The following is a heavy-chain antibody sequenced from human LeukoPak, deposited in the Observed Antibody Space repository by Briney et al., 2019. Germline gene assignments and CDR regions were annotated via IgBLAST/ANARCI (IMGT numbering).Heavy chain of an antibody. Sequence: PGGSLRLSCAASGFTFSDYGMHWVRQAPGKGLEWVSVISYGGSNIYYGDSVKGRFTISRDNSKNTLYLQMNSLRVEDTAVYYCASGGAHISSNCDYWGQGTLVTVSS. J-gene: IGHJ4*02. V-gene: IGHV3-30*03. D-gene: IGHD6-13*01. CDR2: ISYGGSNI. CDR1: GFTFSDYG. CDR3: ASGGAHISSNCDY.